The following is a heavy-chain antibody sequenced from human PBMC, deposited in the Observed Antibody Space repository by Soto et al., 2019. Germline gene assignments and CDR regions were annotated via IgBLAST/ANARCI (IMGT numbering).Heavy chain of an antibody. V-gene: IGHV4-61*01. D-gene: IGHD6-6*01. CDR1: GGSVSSGSYY. CDR3: ARDSSSSENYYYGIDV. J-gene: IGHJ6*02. CDR2: IYYSGST. Sequence: QVQLQESGPGLVKPSETLSLTCTVSGGSVSSGSYYWSWIRQPPGKGLEWIGYIYYSGSTNYNPSLKSRVTISVDTSKNQFSLKLSSVTAADTAVYYCARDSSSSENYYYGIDVWGQGTTVTVSS.